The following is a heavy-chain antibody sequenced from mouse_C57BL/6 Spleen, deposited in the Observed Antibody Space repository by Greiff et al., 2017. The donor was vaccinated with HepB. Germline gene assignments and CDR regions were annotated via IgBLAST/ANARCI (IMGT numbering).Heavy chain of an antibody. V-gene: IGHV7-3*01. CDR3: ARIYYYGSSWYFDV. Sequence: EVKLVESGGGLVQPGGSLSLSCAASGFTFTDYYMSWVRQPPGKALEWLGFIRNKANGYTTEYSASVKGRFTISRDNSQSILYLQMNALRAEDSATYYCARIYYYGSSWYFDVWGTGTTGTGSS. J-gene: IGHJ1*03. CDR1: GFTFTDYY. D-gene: IGHD1-1*01. CDR2: IRNKANGYTT.